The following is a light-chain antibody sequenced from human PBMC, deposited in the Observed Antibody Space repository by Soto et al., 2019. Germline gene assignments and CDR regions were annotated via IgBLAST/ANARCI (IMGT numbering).Light chain of an antibody. CDR1: QSVSSY. V-gene: IGKV3-11*01. Sequence: EIVLTQSPATLSLSPGERATLSCRASQSVSSYLAWYQQKPGQAPRLLIYDASNRATGIPARFSGSGSGTDFTLTISILEPEDFAVYYFQQRSNWPPYTFGQGTKLEIK. J-gene: IGKJ2*01. CDR2: DAS. CDR3: QQRSNWPPYT.